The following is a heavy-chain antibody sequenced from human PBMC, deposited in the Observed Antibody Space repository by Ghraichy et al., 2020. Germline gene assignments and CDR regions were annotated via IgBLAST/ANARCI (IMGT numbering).Heavy chain of an antibody. D-gene: IGHD3-3*01. Sequence: GESLRLSCAASGFTFRSHAMCWVRQSPGRGLEWVSAISGSGDRTFYADSVKGRFTISRDNSKNTLYLQMNSLGVEDTAEYYCARRGTLEWGDFDYWGQVTLFTVSA. CDR2: ISGSGDRT. J-gene: IGHJ4*02. CDR1: GFTFRSHA. V-gene: IGHV3-23*01. CDR3: ARRGTLEWGDFDY.